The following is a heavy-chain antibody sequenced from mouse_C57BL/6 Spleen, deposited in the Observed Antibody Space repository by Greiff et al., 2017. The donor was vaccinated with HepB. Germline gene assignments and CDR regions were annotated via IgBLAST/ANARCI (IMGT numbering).Heavy chain of an antibody. CDR3: ARLGYGNYFDY. CDR1: GYTFTDYN. J-gene: IGHJ2*01. CDR2: INPNNGGT. V-gene: IGHV1-22*01. D-gene: IGHD2-1*01. Sequence: VQLQQSGPELVKPGASVKMSCKASGYTFTDYNMHWVKQSHGKSLEWIGYINPNNGGTSYNQKFKGKATLTVNKSSSTVYMQLRSLTSEDSAVYYCARLGYGNYFDYWGQGTTLTVSS.